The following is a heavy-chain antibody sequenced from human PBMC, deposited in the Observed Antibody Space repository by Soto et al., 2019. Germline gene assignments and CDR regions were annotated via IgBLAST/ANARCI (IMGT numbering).Heavy chain of an antibody. V-gene: IGHV4-59*01. CDR2: IYYSGST. CDR3: ARDWYYYDSSGSTRVGWFDP. CDR1: GGSISSYY. J-gene: IGHJ5*02. D-gene: IGHD3-22*01. Sequence: KTSETLSLTCTVSGGSISSYYWSWIRQPPGKGLEWIGYIYYSGSTNYNPSLKSRVTISVDTSKNQFSLKLSSVTAADTAVYYCARDWYYYDSSGSTRVGWFDPWGQGTLVTVSS.